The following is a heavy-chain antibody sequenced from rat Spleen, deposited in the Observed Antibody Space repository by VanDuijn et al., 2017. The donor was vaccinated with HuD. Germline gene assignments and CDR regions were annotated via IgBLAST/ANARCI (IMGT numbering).Heavy chain of an antibody. D-gene: IGHD1-8*01. V-gene: IGHV4-2*01. Sequence: EVKLVESGGGLVQPGRSLKLSCAASGFNFNDYWMGWVRQAPGKGLEWIGEINKNSRTINYSPSLKDTFIISRDNAQNTLYLQMSKLGSEDTAIYYCVREERGVDCWGQGVMVTVSS. J-gene: IGHJ2*01. CDR2: INKNSRTI. CDR1: GFNFNDYW. CDR3: VREERGVDC.